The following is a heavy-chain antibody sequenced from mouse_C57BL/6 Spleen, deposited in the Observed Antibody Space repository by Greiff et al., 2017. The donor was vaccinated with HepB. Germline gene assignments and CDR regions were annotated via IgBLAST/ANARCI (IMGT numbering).Heavy chain of an antibody. CDR2: IYPGDGDT. CDR1: GYAFSSSW. V-gene: IGHV1-82*01. Sequence: QVQLQQSGPELVKPGASVKISCKASGYAFSSSWMNWVKQRPGKGLEWIGRIYPGDGDTNYNGKFKGKATLTADKSSSTAYMQLSSLTSEDSAVYFCARDSGNYYFDYWGQGTTLTVSS. CDR3: ARDSGNYYFDY. D-gene: IGHD2-1*01. J-gene: IGHJ2*01.